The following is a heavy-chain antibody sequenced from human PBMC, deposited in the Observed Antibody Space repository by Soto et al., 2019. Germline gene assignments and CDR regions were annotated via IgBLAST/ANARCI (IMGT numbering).Heavy chain of an antibody. CDR2: IYHSGST. Sequence: SETLSLTCAVSGGSISSGGYSWSWVRQPPGKGLEWIGYIYHSGSTYYNPSLKSRVTISVDRSRNQFSLKLSSVTAADTAVYYCARAHYGDYGYGMDVWGQGTTVTVSS. CDR3: ARAHYGDYGYGMDV. J-gene: IGHJ6*02. V-gene: IGHV4-30-2*01. CDR1: GGSISSGGYS. D-gene: IGHD4-17*01.